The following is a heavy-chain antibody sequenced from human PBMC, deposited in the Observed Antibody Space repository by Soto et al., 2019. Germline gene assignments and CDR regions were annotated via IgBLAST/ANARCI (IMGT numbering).Heavy chain of an antibody. V-gene: IGHV4-30-4*01. J-gene: IGHJ4*02. CDR1: GGSISSGEYY. CDR3: ARESGYDSSGYRLSFLDY. Sequence: SETLSLTCTVSGGSISSGEYYWTWIRQPPGKGLEWIGYISYSGSTHYSPSLKSRVSITVDTSKNQFSLNLASVTAADTAVYYCARESGYDSSGYRLSFLDYWGKGTLVTVSS. D-gene: IGHD3-22*01. CDR2: ISYSGST.